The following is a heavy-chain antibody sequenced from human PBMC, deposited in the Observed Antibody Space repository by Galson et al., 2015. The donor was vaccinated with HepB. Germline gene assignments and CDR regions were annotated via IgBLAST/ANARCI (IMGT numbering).Heavy chain of an antibody. CDR3: ARGGYYDFWSPRGYFDY. CDR2: IYTSGST. D-gene: IGHD3-3*01. Sequence: SETLSLTCTVSGGSISSYYWSWIRQPAGKGLEWIGRIYTSGSTNYNPSLKSRVTMSVDTSKNQFSLKLSSVTAADTAVYYCARGGYYDFWSPRGYFDYWGQGTLVTVSS. CDR1: GGSISSYY. V-gene: IGHV4-4*07. J-gene: IGHJ4*02.